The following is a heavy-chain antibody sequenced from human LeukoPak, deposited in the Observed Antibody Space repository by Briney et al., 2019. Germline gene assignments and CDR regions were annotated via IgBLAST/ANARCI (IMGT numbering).Heavy chain of an antibody. CDR2: IYYSGST. CDR3: ARDQVLWFGELSNYYYGMDV. CDR1: GGSISSGGYY. V-gene: IGHV4-31*03. Sequence: SQTLSLTCTVSGGSISSGGYYWSWIRQHPGKGLEWIGYIYYSGSTYYNPSLKSRVTISVDTSKNQFSLKLSSVTAAGTAVYYCARDQVLWFGELSNYYYGMDVWGQGTTVTVSS. D-gene: IGHD3-10*01. J-gene: IGHJ6*02.